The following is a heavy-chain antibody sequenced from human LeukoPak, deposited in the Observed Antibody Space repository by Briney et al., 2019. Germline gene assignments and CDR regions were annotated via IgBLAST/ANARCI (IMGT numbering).Heavy chain of an antibody. CDR1: GVTFRTDA. D-gene: IGHD6-19*01. V-gene: IGHV3-23*01. Sequence: PGGSLRLSCTCSGVTFRTDAMTWVRQAPGKGLEWVSVISHGGDSAWYADSVKGRFTISNDNSKSTLFLQMNSLRADDTAIYYCATGRSGWYEGLDYWGQGILVTVSS. CDR3: ATGRSGWYEGLDY. CDR2: ISHGGDSA. J-gene: IGHJ4*02.